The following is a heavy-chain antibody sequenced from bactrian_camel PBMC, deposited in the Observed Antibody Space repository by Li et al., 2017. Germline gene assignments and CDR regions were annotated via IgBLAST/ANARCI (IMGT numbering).Heavy chain of an antibody. J-gene: IGHJ4*01. CDR2: IYTADGRA. D-gene: IGHD2*01. V-gene: IGHV3S1*01. Sequence: HVQLVESGGGSVQAGGSLRLSCVASGFTSSDTWIQWVRQVPGKGLEWVSTIYTADGRANSADSVKDRFTVSRDNAKNMVYLRMVNLKSEDTALYFCAKALGGGKHYTGELNFWGQGTQVTVS. CDR1: GFTSSDTW. CDR3: AKALGGGKHYTGELNF.